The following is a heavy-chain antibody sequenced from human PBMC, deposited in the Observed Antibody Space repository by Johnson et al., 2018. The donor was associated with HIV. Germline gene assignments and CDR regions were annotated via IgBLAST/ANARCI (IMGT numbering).Heavy chain of an antibody. CDR2: ISNSASAI. Sequence: QVQLVESGGGLVKPGGSLRLSCAASGFIFSDYYLTWIRQAPGKGLEWISYISNSASAIYYADSVKGRFTISRDNAKTSLYLQMNSLRAEDTAVYYCAKDGMGGNYWYAFDIWGQGTMVTVSS. CDR1: GFIFSDYY. D-gene: IGHD1-26*01. J-gene: IGHJ3*02. V-gene: IGHV3-11*04. CDR3: AKDGMGGNYWYAFDI.